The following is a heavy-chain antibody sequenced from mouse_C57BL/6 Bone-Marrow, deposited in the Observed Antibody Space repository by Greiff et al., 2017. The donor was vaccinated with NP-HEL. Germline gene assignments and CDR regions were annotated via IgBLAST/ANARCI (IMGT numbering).Heavy chain of an antibody. CDR1: GYTFTSYW. Sequence: QVHVKQPGTELVKPGASVKLSCKASGYTFTSYWMHWVKQRPGQGLEWIGNINPSNGGTNYNEKFKSKATLTVDKSSSTAYMQLSSLTSEDSAVYYCARWVYYGSSWFAYWGQGTLVTVSA. CDR2: INPSNGGT. J-gene: IGHJ3*01. V-gene: IGHV1-53*01. D-gene: IGHD2-1*01. CDR3: ARWVYYGSSWFAY.